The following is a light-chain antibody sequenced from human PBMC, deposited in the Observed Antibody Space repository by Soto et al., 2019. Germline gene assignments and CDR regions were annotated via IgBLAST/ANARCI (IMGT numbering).Light chain of an antibody. CDR1: QGISNY. V-gene: IGKV1-27*01. CDR3: QKYNSALWT. Sequence: IQLTQSPSFLSASVGDRVTITFRASQGISNYLAWYQQKPGKVPKLLIYAASTLQSGVPSRFSGSGSGTDFTLTISSLQPEDVATYYCQKYNSALWTFGQGTKVDIK. CDR2: AAS. J-gene: IGKJ1*01.